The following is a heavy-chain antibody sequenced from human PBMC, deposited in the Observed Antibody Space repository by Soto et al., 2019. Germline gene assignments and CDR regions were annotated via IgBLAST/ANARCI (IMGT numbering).Heavy chain of an antibody. CDR2: IISSSSYI. CDR1: GFTFSNYS. D-gene: IGHD3-3*01. V-gene: IGHV3-21*01. J-gene: IGHJ6*02. CDR3: WRNRDDFWSASFYSYGMDV. Sequence: EVQLVESGGGLVKPGGSLRLSCAASGFTFSNYSINWVRQAPGKGLEWVSSIISSSSYIYYADSVKGRFTISRDNAKNSLLLEMNGLSDEGAAVDWCWRNRDDFWSASFYSYGMDVWGQGTTVSVSS.